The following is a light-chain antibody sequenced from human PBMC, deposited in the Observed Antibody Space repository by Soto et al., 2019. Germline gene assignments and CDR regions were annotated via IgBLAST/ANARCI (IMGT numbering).Light chain of an antibody. V-gene: IGLV4-69*01. J-gene: IGLJ3*02. CDR1: SGHSSYA. Sequence: QPVLTQSPSASASLGASVKLTCTLSSGHSSYAIAWHQQQPEKGPRFLMKVNSDGSPYNGDGVPDRFSGSSSGAERYLTISSLQSEDEADYYCQTWGTGLWVFGGGTKLTVL. CDR2: VNSDGSP. CDR3: QTWGTGLWV.